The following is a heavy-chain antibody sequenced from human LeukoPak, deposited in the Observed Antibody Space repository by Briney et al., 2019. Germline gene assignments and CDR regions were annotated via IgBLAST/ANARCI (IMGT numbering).Heavy chain of an antibody. CDR2: VYTSGTT. CDR1: GGSISGYY. J-gene: IGHJ4*02. D-gene: IGHD3-10*01. V-gene: IGHV4-4*07. Sequence: SETLSLTCTVSGGSISGYYWSWFRQPAGKGLEWIGRVYTSGTTNYNPSLKSRVTMSIDTSKNQFSLKLTSVTAADTAVYYCARGFGHHWGQRTLVTVSS. CDR3: ARGFGHH.